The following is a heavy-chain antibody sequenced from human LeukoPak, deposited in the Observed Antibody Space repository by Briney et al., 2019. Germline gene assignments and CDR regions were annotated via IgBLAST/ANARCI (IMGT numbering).Heavy chain of an antibody. CDR1: GGSIYSYY. J-gene: IGHJ4*02. CDR3: ARGAYSGYSFDC. D-gene: IGHD5-12*01. V-gene: IGHV4-59*01. Sequence: PSETLSLTCTVSGGSIYSYYWTWIRQSPGKGLEWIGYIYDSGSTNYNPSLTSRLTLSVDVSKNQFSLKLSSVAAADTAVYYCARGAYSGYSFDCWGQGTLVTVSS. CDR2: IYDSGST.